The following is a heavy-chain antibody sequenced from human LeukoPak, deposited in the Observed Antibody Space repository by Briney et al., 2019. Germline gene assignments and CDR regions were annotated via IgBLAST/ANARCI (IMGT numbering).Heavy chain of an antibody. CDR3: AAPDSSGSYYGY. V-gene: IGHV1-58*01. D-gene: IGHD1-26*01. CDR2: IVVGSGNT. CDR1: GFTFTSSA. Sequence: TSVKVSCKASGFTFTSSAVQWVRQARGQRLEWIGWIVVGSGNTNYAQKFQERVIITRDMSTSTAYMELSSLRSEDTAVYYCAAPDSSGSYYGYWGQGTLVTVSS. J-gene: IGHJ4*02.